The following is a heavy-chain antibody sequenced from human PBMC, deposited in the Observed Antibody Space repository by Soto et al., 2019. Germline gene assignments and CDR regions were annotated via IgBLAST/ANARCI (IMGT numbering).Heavy chain of an antibody. V-gene: IGHV1-2*04. CDR1: GYMFTDHY. CDR2: INPKSGAT. J-gene: IGHJ4*02. Sequence: ASVKVSCKASGYMFTDHYFHWVRQAPGQGLEWMGWINPKSGATKYAQKFRGWVTMTRDTSISTAYMELSRLKSDDTAVYYCARIALYCSGGSCFYFDFWGQGTLVTVSS. D-gene: IGHD2-15*01. CDR3: ARIALYCSGGSCFYFDF.